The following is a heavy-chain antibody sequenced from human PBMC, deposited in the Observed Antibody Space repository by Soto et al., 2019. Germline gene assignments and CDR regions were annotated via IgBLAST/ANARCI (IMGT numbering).Heavy chain of an antibody. CDR2: ITAHNGNT. V-gene: IGHV1-18*01. D-gene: IGHD3-3*01. Sequence: QVQLVQSGGEVKKPGASVKVSCKASGYTFSNYAISWVRQAPGQGLECMGWITAHNGNTKYAQKFHARVTMTTDTSTSTASMELRSLTSDDTAVYYCARDAPYDDFWSGVMELYYYGMDVWGQGTTVTVSS. CDR3: ARDAPYDDFWSGVMELYYYGMDV. CDR1: GYTFSNYA. J-gene: IGHJ6*02.